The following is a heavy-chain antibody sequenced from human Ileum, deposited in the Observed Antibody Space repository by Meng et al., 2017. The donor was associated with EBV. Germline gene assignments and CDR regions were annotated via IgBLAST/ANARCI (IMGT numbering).Heavy chain of an antibody. CDR2: INTNTGKP. J-gene: IGHJ4*02. Sequence: QVQLVQSGSELKKPGASVRISCKASGYTFTTYGMNWVRQAPGQGLEWMGWINTNTGKPTYAQGLKGRFVFSLDTSVSTAYLQISSLKAEDTVVYYCARDSEAADYWGQGTLVTVSS. V-gene: IGHV7-4-1*02. D-gene: IGHD6-25*01. CDR1: GYTFTTYG. CDR3: ARDSEAADY.